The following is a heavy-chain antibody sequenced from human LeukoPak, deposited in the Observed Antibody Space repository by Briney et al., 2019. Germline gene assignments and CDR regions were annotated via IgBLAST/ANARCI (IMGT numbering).Heavy chain of an antibody. V-gene: IGHV3-74*01. Sequence: GGSLRLSCAASGFTFRSFAMHWVRQAPGKGLVWVSRIYVDGRTTNYADSVKGRFTISRDNAKNTVYLEMNSLSVEDTATYYCIRDFRSADLWGQGTLVTVTS. CDR3: IRDFRSADL. CDR2: IYVDGRTT. CDR1: GFTFRSFA. J-gene: IGHJ5*02.